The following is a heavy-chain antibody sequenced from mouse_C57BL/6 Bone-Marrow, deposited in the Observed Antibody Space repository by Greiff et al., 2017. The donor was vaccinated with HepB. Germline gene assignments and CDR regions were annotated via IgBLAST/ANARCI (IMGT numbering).Heavy chain of an antibody. CDR2: ISDGGSYT. Sequence: EVKLVESGGGLVKPGGSLKLSCAASGFTFSSYAMSWVRQTPEKRLEWVATISDGGSYTYYPDNVKGRFTISRDNAKNNLYLQMSHLKSEDTAMYYCARARSTMISAMDYWGQGTSVTVSS. V-gene: IGHV5-4*03. D-gene: IGHD2-4*01. CDR3: ARARSTMISAMDY. J-gene: IGHJ4*01. CDR1: GFTFSSYA.